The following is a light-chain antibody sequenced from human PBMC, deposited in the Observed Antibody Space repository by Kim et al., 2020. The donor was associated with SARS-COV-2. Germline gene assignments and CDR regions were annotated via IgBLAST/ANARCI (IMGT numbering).Light chain of an antibody. J-gene: IGKJ1*01. V-gene: IGKV3-20*01. CDR1: QSVSSTY. CDR2: DAS. Sequence: LSPGERATLSCRASQSVSSTYLAWDKQKPGQAPRLLMSDASTRATGIPDRFSGSGSETDFTLTISRLEPEDFAVYYCQQYDTSRTFGQGTKVDIK. CDR3: QQYDTSRT.